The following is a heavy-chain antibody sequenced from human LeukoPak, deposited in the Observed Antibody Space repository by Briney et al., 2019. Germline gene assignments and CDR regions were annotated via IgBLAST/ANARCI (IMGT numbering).Heavy chain of an antibody. CDR1: GGSISSYY. CDR3: ARGSRDGYNQYFDY. V-gene: IGHV4-59*08. J-gene: IGHJ4*02. Sequence: ETLSLTRTVSGGSISSYYWSWIRQPPGKGLEWIGYIYYSGSTNYNPSLKSRVTISLDTSKSQFSLKLSSVTAADTAVYFCARGSRDGYNQYFDYWGQGTLVTVSS. CDR2: IYYSGST. D-gene: IGHD5-24*01.